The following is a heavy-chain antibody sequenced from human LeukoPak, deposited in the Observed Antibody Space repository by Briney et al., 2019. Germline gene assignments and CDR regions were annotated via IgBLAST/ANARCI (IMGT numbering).Heavy chain of an antibody. D-gene: IGHD1-14*01. V-gene: IGHV3-21*01. CDR2: IGSTGSDR. CDR3: ATETVGRHYDY. Sequence: GGSLRLSCVASGFSFSSYGINWVRQAPGKGLEWVSSIGSTGSDRYYAESVKGRFTISRDNAKNSLYLQMNSLRAEDTSVYYCATETVGRHYDYWGQGTLLTVSS. J-gene: IGHJ4*02. CDR1: GFSFSSYG.